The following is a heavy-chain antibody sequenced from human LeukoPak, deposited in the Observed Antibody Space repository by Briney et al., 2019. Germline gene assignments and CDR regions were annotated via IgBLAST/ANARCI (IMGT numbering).Heavy chain of an antibody. CDR1: GYTFTGYY. CDR3: ARDLGPYYYYGMDV. J-gene: IGHJ6*02. Sequence: GASVKVSCKASGYTFTGYYMHRVRQAPGQGLEWMGWINPNSGGTNYAQKFQGRVTMTRDTSISTAYMELSRLRSDDTAVYYCARDLGPYYYYGMDVWGQGTTVTVSS. CDR2: INPNSGGT. V-gene: IGHV1-2*02.